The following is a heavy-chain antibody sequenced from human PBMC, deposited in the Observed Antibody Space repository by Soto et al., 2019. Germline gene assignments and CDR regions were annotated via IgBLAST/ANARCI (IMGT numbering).Heavy chain of an antibody. J-gene: IGHJ3*02. CDR1: GYTFTSYG. Sequence: ASVKVSCKASGYTFTSYGISWVRQAPVQGLEWMGWISAYDGNTNYAQKLQGRVTMTTDTSTSTAYMELRSLRSDDTAVYYCARLRITMIVLVAAFDIWGRGTMVTFSS. D-gene: IGHD3-22*01. CDR2: ISAYDGNT. CDR3: ARLRITMIVLVAAFDI. V-gene: IGHV1-18*04.